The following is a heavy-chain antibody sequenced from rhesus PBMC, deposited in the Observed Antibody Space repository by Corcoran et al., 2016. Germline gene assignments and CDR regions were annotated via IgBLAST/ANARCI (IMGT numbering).Heavy chain of an antibody. CDR3: ARGSSGHFDY. Sequence: QLQLQESGPGLVKPSETLSVTCAVSGGSISSSYWSWIRQSPGKGLEWIGYIYGSGSSTTYNPSLTSRVTLSVDTSKNQLSLKLSSVTTADTAVYYCARGSSGHFDYWGQGVLVTVSS. V-gene: IGHV4-169*01. CDR2: IYGSGSST. D-gene: IGHD6-31*01. CDR1: GGSISSSY. J-gene: IGHJ4*01.